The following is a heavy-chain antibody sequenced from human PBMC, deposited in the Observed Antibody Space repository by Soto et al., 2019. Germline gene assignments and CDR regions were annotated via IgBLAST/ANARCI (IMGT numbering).Heavy chain of an antibody. J-gene: IGHJ4*02. CDR1: GYTLTELS. Sequence: ASVKVSCKVSGYTLTELSMHWVRQAPGKGLEWMGGFDPEDGETIYAQKFQGRVTMTEDTSTDTAYKELSSLRSEDKAVYYCAADSADSYGYIGYWGQGTLVTVSS. D-gene: IGHD5-18*01. CDR3: AADSADSYGYIGY. CDR2: FDPEDGET. V-gene: IGHV1-24*01.